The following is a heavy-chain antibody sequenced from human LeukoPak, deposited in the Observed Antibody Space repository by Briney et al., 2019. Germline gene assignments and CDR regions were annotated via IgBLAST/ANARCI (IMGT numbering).Heavy chain of an antibody. CDR3: ASSDFDWSMLGHYYYYMDV. CDR2: IIPIFGTA. J-gene: IGHJ6*03. V-gene: IGHV1-69*05. CDR1: GGTFSSYA. Sequence: SVKVSCKASGGTFSSYAISWVRQAPGQGLEWMGRIIPIFGTANYAQKFQGRVTITTDESTSTAYMELSSLRSEDTAVYYCASSDFDWSMLGHYYYYMDVWGKGTRVTVSS. D-gene: IGHD3-9*01.